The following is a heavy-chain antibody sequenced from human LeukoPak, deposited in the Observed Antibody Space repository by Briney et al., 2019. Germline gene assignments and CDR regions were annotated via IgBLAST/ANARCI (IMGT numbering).Heavy chain of an antibody. D-gene: IGHD4-17*01. CDR1: GFTFSSYA. CDR2: IGGSGGST. J-gene: IGHJ3*02. Sequence: GGSLRLSCAASGFTFSSYAMSWVRQAPGKGLEWVSAIGGSGGSTYYADSVKGRFTISRDNSKNTLYLQMNSLRAEDTAVYYCAKDVSGDYQEGAFDIWGQGTMVTVSS. V-gene: IGHV3-23*01. CDR3: AKDVSGDYQEGAFDI.